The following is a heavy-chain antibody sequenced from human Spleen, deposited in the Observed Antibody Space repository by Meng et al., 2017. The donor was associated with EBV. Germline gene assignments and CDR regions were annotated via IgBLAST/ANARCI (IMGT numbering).Heavy chain of an antibody. CDR1: GYTFTDYH. D-gene: IGHD3-9*01. CDR2: INPNTGGT. V-gene: IGHV1-2*06. J-gene: IGHJ4*02. Sequence: GPLVQFGGVVKKPGASVKASCKASGYTFTDYHIQWVRQAPGQGLEWMGRINPNTGGTNFAQKFQGRFTMTRDTSITTAYMELTRLTSDDTAFYYCASDTLTGYYIDYWGQGTLVTVSS. CDR3: ASDTLTGYYIDY.